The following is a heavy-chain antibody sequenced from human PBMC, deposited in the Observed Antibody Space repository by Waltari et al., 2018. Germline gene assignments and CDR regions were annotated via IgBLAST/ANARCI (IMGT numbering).Heavy chain of an antibody. D-gene: IGHD5-12*01. CDR2: IIPILGIA. CDR1: GGTFSSYA. V-gene: IGHV1-69*04. CDR3: ARGGLATGDGAFDI. Sequence: QVQLVQSGAEVKKPGSSVKVSCKASGGTFSSYAISWVRQAPGQGLEWMGGIIPILGIANYEQKFQGRGTITADESTSTAYMELSSLRSEDTAVYYCARGGLATGDGAFDIWGQGTMVTVSS. J-gene: IGHJ3*02.